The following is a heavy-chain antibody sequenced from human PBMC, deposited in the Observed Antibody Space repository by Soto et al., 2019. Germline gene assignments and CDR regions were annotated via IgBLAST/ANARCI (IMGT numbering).Heavy chain of an antibody. CDR2: IWHDGSNE. CDR3: TRAAIKGELLDY. J-gene: IGHJ4*02. CDR1: GFTFNNHG. V-gene: IGHV3-33*01. Sequence: GGSLRLSCAASGFTFNNHGMHWVRQAPGKGLEWVAFIWHDGSNEGYADSVKGRFTISRDNSKNTVNLQMNSLRVEDTAVYYCTRAAIKGELLDYWGQGAQVTVSS. D-gene: IGHD1-26*01.